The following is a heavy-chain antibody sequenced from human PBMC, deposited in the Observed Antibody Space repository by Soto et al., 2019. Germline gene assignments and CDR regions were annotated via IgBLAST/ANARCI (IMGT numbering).Heavy chain of an antibody. V-gene: IGHV3-23*01. CDR1: GITFSSFA. CDR3: VKWRTPRGY. J-gene: IGHJ4*02. D-gene: IGHD3-3*01. Sequence: GGSLRLSCVGSGITFSSFAMSWVRQAAGEGLEWVSWIIGSGGSTYDADSVKGRFIITRANSKNTLYLKMNSMRPEDTAIYYCVKWRTPRGYWGQGTLVTVSS. CDR2: IIGSGGST.